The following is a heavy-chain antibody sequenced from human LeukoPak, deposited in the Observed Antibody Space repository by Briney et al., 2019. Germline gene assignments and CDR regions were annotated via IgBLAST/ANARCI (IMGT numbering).Heavy chain of an antibody. CDR1: GGSISSYY. CDR2: IYYSGST. D-gene: IGHD4-17*01. Sequence: ASETLSLTCTVSGGSISSYYWSWIRQPPGKGLEWIGYIYYSGSTNYNPSLKSRVTISVDTSKNQFSLKLSSVTAADTAVYYCARRRSPRGYGDYPGYYYYMDVWGKGTTVTVSS. J-gene: IGHJ6*03. V-gene: IGHV4-59*12. CDR3: ARRRSPRGYGDYPGYYYYMDV.